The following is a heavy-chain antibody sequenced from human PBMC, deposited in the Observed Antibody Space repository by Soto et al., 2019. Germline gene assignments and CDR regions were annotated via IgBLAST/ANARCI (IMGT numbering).Heavy chain of an antibody. V-gene: IGHV3-9*01. CDR1: GFTLDDYA. D-gene: IGHD1-26*01. CDR3: AKDNVVGGSRGMDV. J-gene: IGHJ6*02. Sequence: SXRLSFAASGFTLDDYAMHWVRQAPGKGLEWVSGISWNSGSIGYADSVRGRFTISRDNAKNSLYLQMNSLRAEDTALYYCAKDNVVGGSRGMDVWGQGTTVTVPS. CDR2: ISWNSGSI.